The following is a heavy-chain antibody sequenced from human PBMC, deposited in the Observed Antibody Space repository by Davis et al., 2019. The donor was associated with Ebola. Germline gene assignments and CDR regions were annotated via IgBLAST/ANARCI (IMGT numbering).Heavy chain of an antibody. CDR2: IVVGSGNT. D-gene: IGHD1-1*01. CDR1: GFTFTSSA. J-gene: IGHJ4*02. Sequence: SVKVSCKASGFTFTSSAVQWVRQARGQRLEWIGWIVVGSGNTNYAQKFQGRVTMTRDTSISTAYMELSRLRSDDTAVYYCARDGATGTAPVDYWGQGTLVTVSS. V-gene: IGHV1-58*01. CDR3: ARDGATGTAPVDY.